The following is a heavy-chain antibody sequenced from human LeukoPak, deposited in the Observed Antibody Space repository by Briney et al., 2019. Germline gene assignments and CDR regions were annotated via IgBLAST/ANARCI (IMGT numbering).Heavy chain of an antibody. CDR1: GGSISSSSYY. J-gene: IGHJ5*02. V-gene: IGHV4-39*07. D-gene: IGHD6-13*01. CDR2: IYYSGST. Sequence: SETLSLTCTVSGGSISSSSYYWGWIRQPPGKGLEWIGSIYYSGSTYYNPSLKSRVTISVDTSKNQFSLKLSSVTAADTAAYYCARASSSWYLSWFDPWGQGTLVTVSS. CDR3: ARASSSWYLSWFDP.